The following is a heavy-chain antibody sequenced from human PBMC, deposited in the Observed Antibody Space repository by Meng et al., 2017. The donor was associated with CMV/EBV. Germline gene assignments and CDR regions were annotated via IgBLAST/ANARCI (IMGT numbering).Heavy chain of an antibody. CDR1: GFTFSSYG. CDR2: IRYDGSNK. V-gene: IGHV3-30*02. Sequence: GGSLRLSCAASGFTFSSYGMHWVRQAPGKGLEWVAFIRYDGSNKYYADSVKGRFTISRDNSKNTLYLQMNSLRAEDTAVYYCATETIFGVASYGMDVWGQGTTVTVSS. J-gene: IGHJ6*02. D-gene: IGHD3-3*01. CDR3: ATETIFGVASYGMDV.